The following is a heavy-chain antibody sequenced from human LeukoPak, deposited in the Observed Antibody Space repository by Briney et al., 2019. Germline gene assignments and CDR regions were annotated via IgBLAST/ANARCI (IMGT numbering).Heavy chain of an antibody. CDR3: ARACRGPPPYGSGSYYNYDY. J-gene: IGHJ4*02. D-gene: IGHD3-10*01. V-gene: IGHV1-18*01. CDR2: ISAYNGNT. Sequence: ASVKVSCKASGYTFTSYGISWVRQAPGQGLEWMGWISAYNGNTNYAQKLQGRVTMTTDTSTSTAYMELRSLRSDDTAVYYCARACRGPPPYGSGSYYNYDYWGQGTLVTVSS. CDR1: GYTFTSYG.